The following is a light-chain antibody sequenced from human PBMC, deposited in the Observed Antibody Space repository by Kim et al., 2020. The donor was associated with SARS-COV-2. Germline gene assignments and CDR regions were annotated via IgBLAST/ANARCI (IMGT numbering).Light chain of an antibody. Sequence: EVVLTQSPGTLSLSPGEGATLSCRASLTVINTHFVWYQQKPGQSPRLLIYGTSNRATGIPDRFSGSGSGTDFSLTIGRLEPEDSAVYYCQYQHHDGSGVAFGGGTKVDIK. CDR2: GTS. V-gene: IGKV3-20*01. CDR1: LTVINTH. J-gene: IGKJ4*01. CDR3: QYQHHDGSGVA.